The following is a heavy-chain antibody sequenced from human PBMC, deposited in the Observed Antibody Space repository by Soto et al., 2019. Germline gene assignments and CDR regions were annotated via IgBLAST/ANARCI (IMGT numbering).Heavy chain of an antibody. J-gene: IGHJ4*02. V-gene: IGHV1-69*13. CDR3: ARVPQRLTTVTTFDY. Sequence: SVKVSCKASGYTFTSYGISWVRQAPGQGLEWMGGIIPIFGTANYAQKFQGRVTITADESTSTAYMELSSLRSEDTAVYYCARVPQRLTTVTTFDYWGQGTLVTVSS. CDR1: GYTFTSYG. CDR2: IIPIFGTA. D-gene: IGHD4-17*01.